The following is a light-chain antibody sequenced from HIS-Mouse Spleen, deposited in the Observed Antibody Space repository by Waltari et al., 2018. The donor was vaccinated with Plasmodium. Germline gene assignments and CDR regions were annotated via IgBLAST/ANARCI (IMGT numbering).Light chain of an antibody. Sequence: QSALTHPRSVSGSPGQAVTIPCTGTSSDVGGYNSVSWYHQHPGTAPKRMIYDVSKPPSGVPDRFSGSKSGNTASLTISGLQAEDEADYYCCSYAGSYTWVFGGGTKLTVL. CDR3: CSYAGSYTWV. CDR1: SSDVGGYNS. CDR2: DVS. J-gene: IGLJ3*02. V-gene: IGLV2-11*01.